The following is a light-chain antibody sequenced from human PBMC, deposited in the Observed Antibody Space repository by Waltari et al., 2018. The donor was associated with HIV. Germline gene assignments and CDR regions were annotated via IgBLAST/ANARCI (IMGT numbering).Light chain of an antibody. CDR3: SSYAPTNKFYVL. V-gene: IGLV2-8*01. Sequence: QSALTQPPSASGSPGQSVTMSCTGTSSDIGGYNYVSWYQQHPGKAPKLIMNEVTKRPSGVPARFSGSKSGNTSSLTVSGLQAEDEAHYYCSSYAPTNKFYVLFGGGTTLTVL. CDR2: EVT. CDR1: SSDIGGYNY. J-gene: IGLJ2*01.